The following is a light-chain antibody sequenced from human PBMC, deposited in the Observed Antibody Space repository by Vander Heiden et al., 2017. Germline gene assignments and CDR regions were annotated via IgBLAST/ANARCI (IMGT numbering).Light chain of an antibody. CDR1: KLGDKY. V-gene: IGLV3-1*01. J-gene: IGLJ2*01. Sequence: SYELTQPPSVSVSARQTASITCSGDKLGDKYACWYQQKPGQSPLLVIYQDNKRPSGIPERFSGSNSGNTATLTISGTQAMDEADYYCQAWDTSTAWKVFGGGTKLTVL. CDR3: QAWDTSTAWKV. CDR2: QDN.